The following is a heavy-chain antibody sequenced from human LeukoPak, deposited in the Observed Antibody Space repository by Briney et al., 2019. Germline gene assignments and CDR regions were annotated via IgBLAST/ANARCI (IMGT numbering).Heavy chain of an antibody. CDR1: GVSFSGYY. CDR2: INHSGST. CDR3: ARGRAYYGSGSYYNGDY. V-gene: IGHV4-34*01. Sequence: SETLSLTCAVYGVSFSGYYWSWIRQPPGKGLEWIGEINHSGSTNYNPSLKSRVTISVDTSKNQFSLKLSSVTAADTAVYYCARGRAYYGSGSYYNGDYWGQGTLVTVSS. J-gene: IGHJ4*02. D-gene: IGHD3-10*01.